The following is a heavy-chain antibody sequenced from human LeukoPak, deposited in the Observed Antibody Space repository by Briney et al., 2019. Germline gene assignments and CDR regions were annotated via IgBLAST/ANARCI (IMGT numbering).Heavy chain of an antibody. CDR3: ASGYGSGSYYNEGDDY. D-gene: IGHD3-10*01. CDR1: GFTFSSYG. J-gene: IGHJ4*02. V-gene: IGHV3-30*03. CDR2: ISDDGSNK. Sequence: GGSLRLSCAASGFTFSSYGMHWVRQAPCKGLEWVAVISDDGSNKYSADSVKGRFAISRDNSKNTLYLQMDSLRAEDTAVYYCASGYGSGSYYNEGDDYWGQGTLVTVSS.